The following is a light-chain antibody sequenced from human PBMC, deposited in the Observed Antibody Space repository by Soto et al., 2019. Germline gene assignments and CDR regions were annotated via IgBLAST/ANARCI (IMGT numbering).Light chain of an antibody. CDR3: QQYNSYSEWT. V-gene: IGKV1-5*03. CDR1: QSISSW. Sequence: DIQMTPSPSTLSASVVDRVTITCRASQSISSWLAWYQQKPGKAPKLLIYKASSLESGVPSRFSGSGSGTEFTLTISSLQPDDFATYYCQQYNSYSEWTFGQGTKVDIK. J-gene: IGKJ1*01. CDR2: KAS.